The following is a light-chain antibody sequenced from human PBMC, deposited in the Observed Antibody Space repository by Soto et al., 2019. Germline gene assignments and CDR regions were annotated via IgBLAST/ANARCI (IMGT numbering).Light chain of an antibody. Sequence: DMEMTQSPSSLSASVGDRFTITCRASQSISSYLNWYQQKPGKAPKLLIYAASSLQSGVPSRFSGSGSGTDFTLTISSLQPEDFATYYCQQSYSTPRTFGQGTKVDIK. CDR2: AAS. J-gene: IGKJ1*01. V-gene: IGKV1-39*01. CDR3: QQSYSTPRT. CDR1: QSISSY.